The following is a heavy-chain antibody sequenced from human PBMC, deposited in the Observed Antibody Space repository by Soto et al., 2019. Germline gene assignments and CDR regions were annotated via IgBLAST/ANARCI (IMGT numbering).Heavy chain of an antibody. CDR3: ARHFIAAPNAFDI. CDR1: GGSISSGGYY. CDR2: IYYSGST. Sequence: SETLSLTCTVSGGSISSGGYYWSWIRQHPGKGLEWIGYIYYSGSTNYNPSLKSRVTISVDTSKNQFSLKLSSVTAADTAVYYCARHFIAAPNAFDIWGQGTMVTVSS. D-gene: IGHD3-3*02. J-gene: IGHJ3*02. V-gene: IGHV4-61*08.